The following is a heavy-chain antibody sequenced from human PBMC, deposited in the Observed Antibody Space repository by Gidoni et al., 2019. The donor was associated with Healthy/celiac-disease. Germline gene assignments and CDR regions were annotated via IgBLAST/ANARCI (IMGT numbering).Heavy chain of an antibody. Sequence: QVQLVDSGGGVVQPGRSRRLSCAASGFTFSSYAMHWVRQAPGKGLEWVAVISYDGSNKYYADSVKGRFTISRDNSKNTLYLQMNSLRAEDTAVYYCARTAGRGTPFDYWGQGTLVTVSS. CDR2: ISYDGSNK. J-gene: IGHJ4*02. V-gene: IGHV3-30-3*01. CDR3: ARTAGRGTPFDY. CDR1: GFTFSSYA. D-gene: IGHD2-21*02.